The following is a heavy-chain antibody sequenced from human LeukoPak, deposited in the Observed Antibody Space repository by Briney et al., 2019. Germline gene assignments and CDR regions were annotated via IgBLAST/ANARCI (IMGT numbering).Heavy chain of an antibody. CDR3: ARVPTDY. J-gene: IGHJ4*02. V-gene: IGHV3-48*03. Sequence: GGSLRLSCAASGFTFSSYEMNWVRQAPGKGLEWVSYISITGSTIYYADSVKGRFTISRDNAKNSLYLQMNSLRGEDTAVYYCARVPTDYWGQGTLVTVSS. CDR1: GFTFSSYE. CDR2: ISITGSTI.